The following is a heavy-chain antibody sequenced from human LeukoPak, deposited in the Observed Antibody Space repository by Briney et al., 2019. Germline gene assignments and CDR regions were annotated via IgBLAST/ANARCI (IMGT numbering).Heavy chain of an antibody. J-gene: IGHJ6*03. D-gene: IGHD1-26*01. CDR1: GYTFTSYG. Sequence: GASVKVSCKASGYTFTSYGISWVRQAPGQGLEWMGWISAYNGNTNYAQKLQGRVTMTTDTSTSTAYMELRSLRSDDTAVYYCARDSVGANDPSVYYMDVWGKGTTVTVSS. CDR2: ISAYNGNT. CDR3: ARDSVGANDPSVYYMDV. V-gene: IGHV1-18*01.